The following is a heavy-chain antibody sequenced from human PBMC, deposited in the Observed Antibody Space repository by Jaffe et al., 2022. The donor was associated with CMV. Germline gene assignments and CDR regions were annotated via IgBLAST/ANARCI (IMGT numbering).Heavy chain of an antibody. CDR3: ARDGTLSDMWRRTPRYYYYMDV. D-gene: IGHD1-26*01. CDR2: LYSGGKT. V-gene: IGHV3-66*01. CDR1: EFTVGSNH. Sequence: EVQLVESGGGLVKPGESLRLSCVASEFTVGSNHMNWVRQAPGKGLEWVSVLYSGGKTEYADSVRGRFTISRDNSKNTLYLQMDSLRVEDTAVYYCARDGTLSDMWRRTPRYYYYMDVWGKGTTVTVSS. J-gene: IGHJ6*03.